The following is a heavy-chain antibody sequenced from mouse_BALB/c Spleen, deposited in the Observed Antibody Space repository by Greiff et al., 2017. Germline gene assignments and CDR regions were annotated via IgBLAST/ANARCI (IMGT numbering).Heavy chain of an antibody. CDR2: INPNNGGT. J-gene: IGHJ3*01. CDR3: ARSGPYYTWFAY. D-gene: IGHD2-12*01. V-gene: IGHV1-18*01. CDR1: GYTFTEYT. Sequence: EVNLVESGPELVKPGASVKISCKTSGYTFTEYTMHWVKQSHGKSLEWIGGINPNNGGTSYNQKFKDKATLTVDKSSSTAYMQLSSPTSEDSAVYYCARSGPYYTWFAYWGQGTLVTVSA.